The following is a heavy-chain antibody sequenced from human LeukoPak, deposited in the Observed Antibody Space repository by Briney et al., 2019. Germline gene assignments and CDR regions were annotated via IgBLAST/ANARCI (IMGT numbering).Heavy chain of an antibody. J-gene: IGHJ4*02. CDR1: GGSISSGSYY. V-gene: IGHV4-61*02. D-gene: IGHD4-11*01. Sequence: SETLSLTCTVSGGSISSGSYYWSWIRQPAGKGLEWIGRIYTSGSTNYNPSLKSRVTISVDTSKNQFSLKLSSVTAADTAVYYCARETTVTEFDYWGQGTLVTVSS. CDR3: ARETTVTEFDY. CDR2: IYTSGST.